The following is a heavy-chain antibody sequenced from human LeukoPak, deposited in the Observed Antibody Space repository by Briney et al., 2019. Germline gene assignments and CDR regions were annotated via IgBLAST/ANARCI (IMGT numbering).Heavy chain of an antibody. J-gene: IGHJ4*02. D-gene: IGHD3-22*01. Sequence: SETLSLTCTVSGGSISGYYWSWIRQPPGKGLEWSGYIYYSGGTNYNPSLESRVTISVDASKNQFSLKLSSVTAADTAVYYCARLRNRYDTSGYYPFDYWGQGTLVTVSS. CDR3: ARLRNRYDTSGYYPFDY. CDR1: GGSISGYY. CDR2: IYYSGGT. V-gene: IGHV4-59*08.